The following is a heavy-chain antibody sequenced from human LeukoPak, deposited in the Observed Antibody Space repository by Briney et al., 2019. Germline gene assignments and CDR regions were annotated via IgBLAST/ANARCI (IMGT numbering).Heavy chain of an antibody. CDR3: ARESGYCSSTSCSPLSAFDI. V-gene: IGHV3-48*01. Sequence: PGGSLRLSCAASGFTFSSYSMNWVRQAPGKGLEWVSYISSSSSTIYYADSVKGRFTISRDNAKNSLYLQMNSLRAEDTAVYYCARESGYCSSTSCSPLSAFDIWGQGTMVTVSS. J-gene: IGHJ3*02. CDR2: ISSSSSTI. CDR1: GFTFSSYS. D-gene: IGHD2-2*01.